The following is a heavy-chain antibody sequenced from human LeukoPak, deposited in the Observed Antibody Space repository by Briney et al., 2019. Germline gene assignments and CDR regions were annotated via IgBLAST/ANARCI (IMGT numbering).Heavy chain of an antibody. Sequence: ASVTVSFTSSAYTFTIYDINWVRQAPGQGLEWMGWMNPNSGNTGYAQKFQGRVTMTRNTSISTAYMELSSLRSEDTAVYYCARGRTATVINWFDPWGQGTLVTVSS. CDR1: AYTFTIYD. D-gene: IGHD4-11*01. CDR3: ARGRTATVINWFDP. V-gene: IGHV1-8*01. J-gene: IGHJ5*02. CDR2: MNPNSGNT.